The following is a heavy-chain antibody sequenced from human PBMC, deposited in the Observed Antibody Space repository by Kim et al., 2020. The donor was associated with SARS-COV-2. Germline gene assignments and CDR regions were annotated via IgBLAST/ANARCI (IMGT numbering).Heavy chain of an antibody. CDR1: GGTFSSYA. CDR2: IIPIRGIA. V-gene: IGHV1-69*04. CDR3: ARDLRITPRGLDP. D-gene: IGHD1-20*01. Sequence: SVKVSCKASGGTFSSYAISWVRQAPGQGLEWMGRIIPIRGIANYAQKFHGRVTLTADKSTSTAYMELSSLRSEDTAVYYCARDLRITPRGLDPWGQGTLVTVSS. J-gene: IGHJ5*02.